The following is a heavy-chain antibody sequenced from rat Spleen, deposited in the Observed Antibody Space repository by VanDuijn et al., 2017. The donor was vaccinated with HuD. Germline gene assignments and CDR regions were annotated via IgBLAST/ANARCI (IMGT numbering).Heavy chain of an antibody. D-gene: IGHD1-3*01. CDR3: ASLLTIWYFDF. Sequence: EVQLVESDGGLVQPGRSLKLSCAASGFTFSDYYMAWVRQAPTKGLEWVATISYDGSSTYYRDSVKGRFTISRDNAKSSLYLQMDSRRSEDTATYYCASLLTIWYFDFWGPGTMVTVSS. J-gene: IGHJ1*01. CDR1: GFTFSDYY. CDR2: ISYDGSST. V-gene: IGHV5-20*01.